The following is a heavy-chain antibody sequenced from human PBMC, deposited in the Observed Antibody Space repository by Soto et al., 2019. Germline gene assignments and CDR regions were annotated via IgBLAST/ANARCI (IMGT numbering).Heavy chain of an antibody. CDR1: GYSFTSYW. V-gene: IGHV5-10-1*01. J-gene: IGHJ2*01. CDR3: ARLGRCSGGSCYRTWYFDL. Sequence: LGGSLKISCKGSGYSFTSYWISWVRQMPGKGLEWMVRIDPSDSYTNYSPSFQGHVTISADKSISTAYLQWSSLKASDTAMYYCARLGRCSGGSCYRTWYFDLWGRGTLVTVSS. D-gene: IGHD2-15*01. CDR2: IDPSDSYT.